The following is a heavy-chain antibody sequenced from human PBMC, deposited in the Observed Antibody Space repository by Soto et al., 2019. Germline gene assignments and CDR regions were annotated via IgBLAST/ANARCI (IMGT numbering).Heavy chain of an antibody. D-gene: IGHD2-15*01. V-gene: IGHV3-23*01. CDR2: ISGGGNT. CDR1: GFTFSSYA. J-gene: IGHJ4*02. CDR3: AKCTRYCSGGSCYLSHFDN. Sequence: GGALRVSCAASGFTFSSYAMSWVRQAPGEGLEWVSGISGGGNTYYADSVKGRFTISRDNSKNTLYLQMTSLRAEDTAVYYCAKCTRYCSGGSCYLSHFDNWGQGTLVTVSS.